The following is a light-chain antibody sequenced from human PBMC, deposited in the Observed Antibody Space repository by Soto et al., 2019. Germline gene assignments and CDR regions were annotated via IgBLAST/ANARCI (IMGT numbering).Light chain of an antibody. Sequence: EIGMTQSPATLSVSPGERATLSCRASQSVSSNLAWYQQKPGQAPRLLIYGASSRATGIPVRFSGSGSGTEFTLTISSLQPDDFATYYCQQYNSYSWTFGQGTKVDIK. V-gene: IGKV3-15*01. CDR3: QQYNSYSWT. J-gene: IGKJ1*01. CDR1: QSVSSN. CDR2: GAS.